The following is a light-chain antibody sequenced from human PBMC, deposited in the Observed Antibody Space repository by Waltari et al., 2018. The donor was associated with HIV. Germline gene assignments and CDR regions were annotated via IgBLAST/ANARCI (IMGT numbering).Light chain of an antibody. CDR2: GNS. Sequence: QSLLTQPPSVSVAPRHRVTISCTGSSSNMGAAAHVHWYQQLPGTAPKLFIYGNSNRPSGFPDRFSGSKSGTSASLSITGLQAEDEADYYCQSYDSSLSIVFGTGTKVTVL. V-gene: IGLV1-40*01. J-gene: IGLJ1*01. CDR3: QSYDSSLSIV. CDR1: SSNMGAAAH.